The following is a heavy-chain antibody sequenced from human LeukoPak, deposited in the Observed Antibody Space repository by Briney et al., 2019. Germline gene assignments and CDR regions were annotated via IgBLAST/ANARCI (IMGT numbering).Heavy chain of an antibody. CDR2: INPNSGGT. J-gene: IGHJ4*02. Sequence: ASVKVSCKASGYTFTCYYMHWVRQAPGQGLEGMGRINPNSGGTNYAQKFQGRVTMTRDTSISTAYMELSRLRSDDTAVYYCARGPFYYDSSGWTFHFDYWGQGTLVTVSS. CDR3: ARGPFYYDSSGWTFHFDY. D-gene: IGHD3-22*01. V-gene: IGHV1-2*06. CDR1: GYTFTCYY.